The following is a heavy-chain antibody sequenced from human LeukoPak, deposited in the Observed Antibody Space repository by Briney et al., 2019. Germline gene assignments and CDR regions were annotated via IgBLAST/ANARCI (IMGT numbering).Heavy chain of an antibody. J-gene: IGHJ5*01. CDR1: GYTFTSYD. V-gene: IGHV1-8*01. Sequence: ASVKVSCKASGYTFTSYDINWVRQATGQGLEWMGWMNPNSGNTGYAQKFQGRVTMTRNTSISTAYMELSSLRSEDTAIYYCAKSGVRLSNWFDSWGQGTLVTVSS. D-gene: IGHD2/OR15-2a*01. CDR2: MNPNSGNT. CDR3: AKSGVRLSNWFDS.